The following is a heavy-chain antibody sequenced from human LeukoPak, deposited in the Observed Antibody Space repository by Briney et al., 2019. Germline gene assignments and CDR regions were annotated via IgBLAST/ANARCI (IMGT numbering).Heavy chain of an antibody. CDR3: ARANRPPYYYYGMDV. CDR2: INPNSGGT. Sequence: ASVKVSCKASGYTFTGYYMHWVRQAPGQGLEWMGWINPNSGGTNYAQKFQGWVTMTRDTSISTAYMELSRLRSDDTAVYYCARANRPPYYYYGMDVWGQGTTVTVSS. D-gene: IGHD1-14*01. CDR1: GYTFTGYY. V-gene: IGHV1-2*04. J-gene: IGHJ6*02.